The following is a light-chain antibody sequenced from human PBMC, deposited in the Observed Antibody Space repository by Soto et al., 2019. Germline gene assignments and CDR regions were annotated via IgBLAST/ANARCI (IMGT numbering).Light chain of an antibody. CDR2: EVS. Sequence: QSALTHPASVSGSPGHAITISCTGTSSDVGGYNYVSWYQQHPGKAPKLMIYEVSNRPSGVSNRFSGSKSGNTASLTISGLQAEEEADYYCSSYTSSSNIRFGTGTKVTVL. CDR1: SSDVGGYNY. V-gene: IGLV2-14*01. CDR3: SSYTSSSNIR. J-gene: IGLJ1*01.